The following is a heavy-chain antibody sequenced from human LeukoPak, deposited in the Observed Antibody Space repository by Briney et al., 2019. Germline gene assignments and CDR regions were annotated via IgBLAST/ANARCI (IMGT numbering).Heavy chain of an antibody. CDR3: ARGLHYYDSREHWFDP. D-gene: IGHD3-22*01. J-gene: IGHJ5*02. Sequence: ASVKVSCKASGGTFSSYAISWVRQAPGQGLEWMGGIIPIFGTANYAQKFQGRVTITADESTSTAYMELSSLRSEDTAVYYCARGLHYYDSREHWFDPWGQGTQVTVSS. CDR1: GGTFSSYA. V-gene: IGHV1-69*13. CDR2: IIPIFGTA.